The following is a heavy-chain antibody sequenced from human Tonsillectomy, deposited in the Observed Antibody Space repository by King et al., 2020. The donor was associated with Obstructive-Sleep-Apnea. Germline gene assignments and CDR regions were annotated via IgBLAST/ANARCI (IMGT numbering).Heavy chain of an antibody. J-gene: IGHJ3*02. V-gene: IGHV1-46*01. D-gene: IGHD3-22*01. CDR2: MNPIVGST. CDR3: AREGSYDRRAALPFEI. CDR1: GYTFTSYY. Sequence: VQLVESGAEVKKPGASVKASCKASGYTFTSYYMHWVRQAPGQGLEWMGIMNPIVGSTIYAQTSQGRVTMTRDTSTSTVYMEVSSVRSEDTAVYYCAREGSYDRRAALPFEIWGQGTMVTVSS.